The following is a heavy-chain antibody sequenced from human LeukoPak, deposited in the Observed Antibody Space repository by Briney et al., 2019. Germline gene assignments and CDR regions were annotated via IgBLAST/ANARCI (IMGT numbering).Heavy chain of an antibody. J-gene: IGHJ4*02. Sequence: GSLRLSCAASGFTFSSYAINWVRQAPGKGLEWVSSISGSGGSTYYADSVKGRFTISRDNSKNTLYLQMNSLRAEDTAVYFCANPPTVTSFAFWGQGTLVTVSS. D-gene: IGHD4-11*01. CDR2: ISGSGGST. CDR3: ANPPTVTSFAF. V-gene: IGHV3-23*01. CDR1: GFTFSSYA.